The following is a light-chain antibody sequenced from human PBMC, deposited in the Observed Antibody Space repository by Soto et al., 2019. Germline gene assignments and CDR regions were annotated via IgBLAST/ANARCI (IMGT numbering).Light chain of an antibody. J-gene: IGKJ4*01. V-gene: IGKV3-15*01. CDR3: QQYNHWPPLT. CDR2: GAS. CDR1: QSVGRN. Sequence: EIVMTQSPATLSVSPGERATLSCRASQSVGRNLAWYQQKPGQAPRLLIYGASTRATGIPARFSGSGSGTELTLTISSLQSEEFAIYSCQQYNHWPPLTFGGGTKVEIK.